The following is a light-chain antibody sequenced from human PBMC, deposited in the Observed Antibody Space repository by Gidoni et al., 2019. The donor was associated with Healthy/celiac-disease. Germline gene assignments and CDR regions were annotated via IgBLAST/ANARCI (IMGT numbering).Light chain of an antibody. J-gene: IGKJ5*01. Sequence: DLPITTFPSSVSASVGDRVTITCRASKGISRWLAWYQQKPGKAPKLLIYAAYSLQSGVPSRFSGSGSGTDFTITISSLQHEDFATYYCQKANSFSSITFGQGTRLEIK. CDR3: QKANSFSSIT. CDR1: KGISRW. V-gene: IGKV1-12*02. CDR2: AAY.